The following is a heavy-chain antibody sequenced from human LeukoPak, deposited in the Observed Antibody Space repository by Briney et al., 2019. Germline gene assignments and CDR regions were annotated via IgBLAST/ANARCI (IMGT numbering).Heavy chain of an antibody. CDR2: ISSSGGST. D-gene: IGHD2-15*01. Sequence: PGGSLRLSCAASGFTFSSYAMHWVRQAPGKGLEYVSAISSSGGSTYYADSVKGRFTISRDNSKNTLYLQMGSLRAEDMAVYYCARASGYCSGGSCPLYYYGMDVWGKGTTATVSS. CDR3: ARASGYCSGGSCPLYYYGMDV. CDR1: GFTFSSYA. J-gene: IGHJ6*04. V-gene: IGHV3-64*02.